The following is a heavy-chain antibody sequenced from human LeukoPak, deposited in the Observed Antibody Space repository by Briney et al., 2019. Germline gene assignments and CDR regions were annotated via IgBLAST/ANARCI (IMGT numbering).Heavy chain of an antibody. V-gene: IGHV4-39*01. CDR1: GGSLSSSSYY. J-gene: IGHJ4*02. CDR2: IFYSGST. Sequence: SETLSLTCTVSGGSLSSSSYYWGWIHQPPGTGLEWIGSIFYSGSTHYNPSLKSRVTISVDTSRNQFSLNLTSVTAADTAVYYCARRTVIAVSGSFDYWGQGTLVTVSS. D-gene: IGHD6-19*01. CDR3: ARRTVIAVSGSFDY.